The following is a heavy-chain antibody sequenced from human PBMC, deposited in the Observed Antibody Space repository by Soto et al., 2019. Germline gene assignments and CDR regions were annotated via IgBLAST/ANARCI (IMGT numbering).Heavy chain of an antibody. J-gene: IGHJ4*02. D-gene: IGHD1-1*01. CDR3: PKDKYDDATVDS. Sequence: QVQLVESGGGVVQPGRSLRLSCAASGFRLSSYGMHWDRLAPGKGLEWVAAISYDGRNKYFADSVKGRFIISGDNSRKTLYLQMNSLRAEDPAVYYCPKDKYDDATVDSWGQGTLVTVSS. V-gene: IGHV3-30*18. CDR1: GFRLSSYG. CDR2: ISYDGRNK.